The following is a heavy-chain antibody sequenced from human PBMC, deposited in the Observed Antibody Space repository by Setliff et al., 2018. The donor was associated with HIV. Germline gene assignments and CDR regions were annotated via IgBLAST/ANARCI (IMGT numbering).Heavy chain of an antibody. Sequence: PSETLSLTCAVYGGSFSGYYWSWIRQPPGKGLEWIGEINHSGSTNYKPSLKSRVTISVDMSKNQVSLKVSSVTAADTAVYYCARGHGVYSGSYLAVYFDYWGQGTLVIVFS. V-gene: IGHV4-34*01. J-gene: IGHJ4*02. CDR3: ARGHGVYSGSYLAVYFDY. D-gene: IGHD1-26*01. CDR1: GGSFSGYY. CDR2: INHSGST.